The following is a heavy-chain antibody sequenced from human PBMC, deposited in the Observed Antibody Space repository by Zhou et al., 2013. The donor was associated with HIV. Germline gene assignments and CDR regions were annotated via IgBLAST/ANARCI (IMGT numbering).Heavy chain of an antibody. J-gene: IGHJ4*03. CDR3: AMDRVLQQRLENTLAI. D-gene: IGHD6-13*01. CDR1: GYTLTDLL. Sequence: QVQLLQSGPEVKKPGASVKLSCKVSGYTLTDLLIHWVRQAPGGGLEWMGRFDPEGRETTYAQKFQGRVTLTGDISTDTAYFEATSLTPDDTAVYYCAMDRVLQQRLENTLAIWGQGSLVSVSS. CDR2: FDPEGRET. V-gene: IGHV1-24*01.